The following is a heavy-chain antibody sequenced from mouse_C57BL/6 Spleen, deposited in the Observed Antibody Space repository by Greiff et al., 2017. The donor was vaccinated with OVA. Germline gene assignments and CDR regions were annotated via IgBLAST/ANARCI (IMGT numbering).Heavy chain of an antibody. V-gene: IGHV1-22*01. CDR1: GYTFTDYN. CDR2: INPNNGGT. Sequence: EVQLQQSGPELVKPGASVKMSCKASGYTFTDYNMHWVKQSHGKSLEWIGYINPNNGGTSYNQKFKGKATLTVNKSSSTAYMELRSLTSEDSAVYYCAREYYGSSSDYFDYWGQGTTLTVSS. D-gene: IGHD1-1*01. CDR3: AREYYGSSSDYFDY. J-gene: IGHJ2*01.